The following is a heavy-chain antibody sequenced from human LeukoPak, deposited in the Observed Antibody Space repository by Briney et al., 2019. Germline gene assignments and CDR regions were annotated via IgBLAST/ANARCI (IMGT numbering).Heavy chain of an antibody. J-gene: IGHJ4*02. CDR2: ISYDGNNK. D-gene: IGHD3-22*01. CDR1: GFTFSSYT. Sequence: PGRSLRLSCAASGFTFSSYTMHWVRQAPGTGLQWVAAISYDGNNKFYADSVRGRFTISRDSSKNTLYLEMNSLRPEDTAIYYCARKGGTMISYRRFDYWGQGTLVTVSS. V-gene: IGHV3-30*04. CDR3: ARKGGTMISYRRFDY.